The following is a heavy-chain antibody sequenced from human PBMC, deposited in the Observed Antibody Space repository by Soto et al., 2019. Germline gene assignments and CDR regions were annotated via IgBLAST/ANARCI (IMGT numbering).Heavy chain of an antibody. V-gene: IGHV3-30*04. CDR1: GFPFSSYT. D-gene: IGHD6-13*01. CDR3: VKDQDSSSWTIYGMDV. Sequence: GGSLRLSCAASGFPFSSYTMHWVRQAPGKGLEWVAVISYDGSNRYYADSVKGRFSISRDNSKNTLFLQINSLRVEDTAVYYCVKDQDSSSWTIYGMDVWGQGTTVTVSS. J-gene: IGHJ6*02. CDR2: ISYDGSNR.